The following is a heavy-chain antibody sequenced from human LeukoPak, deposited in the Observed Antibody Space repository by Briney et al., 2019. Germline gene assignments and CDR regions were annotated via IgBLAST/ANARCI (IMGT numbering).Heavy chain of an antibody. V-gene: IGHV3-30*02. CDR2: IRYDGSNK. D-gene: IGHD1-26*01. Sequence: PGGSLRLSCAASGFTFRNYGMHWVRQAPGKGLEWVTFIRYDGSNKYYADSVKGRFTISRDNAKNSLYLQMNSLRAEDTAVYYCAKDGGWELLIVGSYFDYRGQGTLVTVSS. CDR1: GFTFRNYG. CDR3: AKDGGWELLIVGSYFDY. J-gene: IGHJ4*02.